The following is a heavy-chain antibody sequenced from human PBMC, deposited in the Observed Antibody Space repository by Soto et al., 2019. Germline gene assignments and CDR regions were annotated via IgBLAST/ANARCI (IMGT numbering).Heavy chain of an antibody. CDR2: ISASGDST. CDR1: GFTLTNYA. J-gene: IGHJ3*01. V-gene: IGHV3-23*01. D-gene: IGHD5-12*01. Sequence: EVQLLVSGGGSVQPGGSLRLSCAVSGFTLTNYAMSWVRQAPGKGQEWVSQISASGDSTYYADSVKGRCTISKDSSKNTLLLQINSLRGEDSAVYYCEGSWTWGQGTMVTVSS. CDR3: EGSWT.